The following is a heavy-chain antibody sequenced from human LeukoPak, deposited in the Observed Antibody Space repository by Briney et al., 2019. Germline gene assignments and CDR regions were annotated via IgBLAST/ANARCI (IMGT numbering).Heavy chain of an antibody. CDR1: GGSISSYY. V-gene: IGHV4-59*12. CDR3: ARANGYGLLDC. J-gene: IGHJ4*02. Sequence: SETLSLTCTVSGGSISSYYWSWIRQPPGKGLEWIGYIYYSGNTYYNPSLKSRVTISIDTSKNQFSLKLSSVTAADTAVYYCARANGYGLLDCWGQGTLVTVSS. D-gene: IGHD5-18*01. CDR2: IYYSGNT.